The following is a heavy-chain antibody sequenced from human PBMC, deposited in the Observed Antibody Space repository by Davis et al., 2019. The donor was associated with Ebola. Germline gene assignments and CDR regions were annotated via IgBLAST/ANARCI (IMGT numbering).Heavy chain of an antibody. CDR3: AEFPDDGFDI. CDR2: IYYSGST. Sequence: SETLSLTCTVSGGSVSSGAYYWNWIRQPPGKGLEWIGYIYYSGSTDYSPSLRGRVTISLDASKNQFSLRLSSVTAADTAVYYCAEFPDDGFDIWGQGTKVIVSS. J-gene: IGHJ3*02. V-gene: IGHV4-61*08. CDR1: GGSVSSGAYY.